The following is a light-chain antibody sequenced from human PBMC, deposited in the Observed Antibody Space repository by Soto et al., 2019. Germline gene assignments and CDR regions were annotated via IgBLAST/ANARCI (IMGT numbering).Light chain of an antibody. J-gene: IGLJ3*02. V-gene: IGLV1-40*01. CDR2: NNN. CDR1: SSNIGAGYD. Sequence: QSVLTQPPSVSGAPGQRVTISCTGSSSNIGAGYDVQWYQQLPGTAPKLLISNNNNRPSGVPGRFSGSKSDTSASLAITGIQAEDEADYYCQSFDRSVSGWVFGGGTKVTVL. CDR3: QSFDRSVSGWV.